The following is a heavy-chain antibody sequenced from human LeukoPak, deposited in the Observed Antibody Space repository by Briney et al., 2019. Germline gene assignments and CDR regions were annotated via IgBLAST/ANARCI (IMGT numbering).Heavy chain of an antibody. CDR3: ARTQSQSGSYRYYFGY. CDR2: IYYIRNT. CDR1: GGSVGSAGYY. D-gene: IGHD1-26*01. V-gene: IGHV4-61*08. Sequence: PSETLSLTCTVSGGSVGSAGYYWSWIRQPPGGGLEWIGYIYYIRNTNYNPSLKSRVAMSLDPSKNQFSLKLNSVTAADTAVYYCARTQSQSGSYRYYFGYWGQGTLVTVSS. J-gene: IGHJ4*02.